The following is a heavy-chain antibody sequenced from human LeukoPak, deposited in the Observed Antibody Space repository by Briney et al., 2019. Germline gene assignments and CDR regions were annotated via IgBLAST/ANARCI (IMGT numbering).Heavy chain of an antibody. V-gene: IGHV1-2*02. D-gene: IGHD2-2*01. J-gene: IGHJ4*02. CDR2: INPNSGGT. Sequence: ASVKVSCKASGYTFTGYYMHWVRQAPGRGLEWMGWINPNSGGTNYAQKFQGRVTMTRDTSISTAYMELSRLRSDDTAVYYCARVLVPAASFDYWGQGTLVTVSS. CDR1: GYTFTGYY. CDR3: ARVLVPAASFDY.